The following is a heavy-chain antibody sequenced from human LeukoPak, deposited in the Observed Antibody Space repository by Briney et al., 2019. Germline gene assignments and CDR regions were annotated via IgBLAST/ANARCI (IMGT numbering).Heavy chain of an antibody. V-gene: IGHV3-11*01. CDR3: AAYTYYDFWRGIGGWFDP. D-gene: IGHD3-3*01. J-gene: IGHJ5*02. CDR2: ISSSGSTI. Sequence: GGSLRLSCAASGFTFSDYYMSWTRQAPGKGLEWVSYISSSGSTIYYADSVKGRFTISRDNAKNPLYLQMNSLRAEDTAVYYCAAYTYYDFWRGIGGWFDPWGQGTLVTVSS. CDR1: GFTFSDYY.